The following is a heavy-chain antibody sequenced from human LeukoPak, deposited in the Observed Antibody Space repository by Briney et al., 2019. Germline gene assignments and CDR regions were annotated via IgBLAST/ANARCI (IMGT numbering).Heavy chain of an antibody. CDR3: ARDRLRYSSGWYKVDFDY. CDR2: ISRMGGST. D-gene: IGHD6-19*01. CDR1: GFTFSSYA. J-gene: IGHJ4*02. Sequence: GGSLRLACAAAGFTFSSYATHWVRQPAGKGLEYVSAISRMGGSTYYANSVKGRFTISRDNSKNTLYLQMGSLRAEDMAVYYCARDRLRYSSGWYKVDFDYWGQGTLVTVSS. V-gene: IGHV3-64*01.